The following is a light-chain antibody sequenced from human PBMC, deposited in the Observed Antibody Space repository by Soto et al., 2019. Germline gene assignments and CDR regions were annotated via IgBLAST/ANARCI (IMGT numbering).Light chain of an antibody. V-gene: IGKV3-15*01. CDR1: QSVSSN. CDR2: GAS. CDR3: QQYNYWPGT. J-gene: IGKJ1*01. Sequence: EIVITQSPATLSVSPGERATPSCRASQSVSSNLAWYQQKPGQAPRLLISGASTRATGITDRFSGSGAGTECTLTINSLQSEDVEVDYCQQYNYWPGTFGQGTKVDIK.